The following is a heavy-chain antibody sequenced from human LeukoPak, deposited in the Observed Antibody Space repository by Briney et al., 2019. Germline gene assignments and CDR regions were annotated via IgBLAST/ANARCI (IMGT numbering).Heavy chain of an antibody. Sequence: MTSETLSLTCAVYGGSFSGYYWSWIRQPPGKGLKWIGEINHSGSTNYNPSLKSRVTISVDTSKNQFSLKLSSVTAADTAVYYCARRGGYCSGGSCYRMYYFDYWGQGTLVTVSS. CDR3: ARRGGYCSGGSCYRMYYFDY. D-gene: IGHD2-15*01. CDR2: INHSGST. V-gene: IGHV4-34*01. CDR1: GGSFSGYY. J-gene: IGHJ4*02.